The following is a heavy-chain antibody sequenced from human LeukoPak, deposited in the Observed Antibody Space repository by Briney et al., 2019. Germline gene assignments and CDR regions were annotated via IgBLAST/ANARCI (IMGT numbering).Heavy chain of an antibody. CDR2: INDSGST. J-gene: IGHJ4*02. V-gene: IGHV4-34*01. CDR3: ARGDRSSGYL. CDR1: GGSLRGYH. Sequence: SETLSLTCGVYGGSLRGYHWSWIRQPPGKGLEWIGEINDSGSTNYNPSLKSRVTISVDTSKKQLSLNLSSVTAADTAVYYCARGDRSSGYLWGQGTLVTVSS. D-gene: IGHD3-3*01.